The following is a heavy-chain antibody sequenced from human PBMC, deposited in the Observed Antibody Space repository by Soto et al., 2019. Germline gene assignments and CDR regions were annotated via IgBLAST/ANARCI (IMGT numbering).Heavy chain of an antibody. CDR1: GYTFTSYD. J-gene: IGHJ3*02. CDR2: MNPNSGNT. D-gene: IGHD3-10*01. Sequence: QVQLVQSGAEVKKPGASVKVSCKASGYTFTSYDINWVRQATGQGLEWMGWMNPNSGNTGYAQKFQGRVTMTRNTSISTAYKELSSLRSEDTAVYYCARGNNYYDSGDDAFDIWGQGTMVTVSS. CDR3: ARGNNYYDSGDDAFDI. V-gene: IGHV1-8*01.